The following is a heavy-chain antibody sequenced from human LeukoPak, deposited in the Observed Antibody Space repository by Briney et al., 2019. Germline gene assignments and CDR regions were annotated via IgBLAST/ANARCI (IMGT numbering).Heavy chain of an antibody. J-gene: IGHJ6*03. D-gene: IGHD3-16*01. CDR2: IIPIFGTA. V-gene: IGHV1-69*05. Sequence: ASVKVSCKASGGTFSSYAISWVRQAPGQGLEWMGGIIPIFGTANYAQKFQGRVAMTTDTPTNTAHMELRSLRYDDTAVYYCARVEVHPRRFYYYMDVWGKGTTVTISS. CDR3: ARVEVHPRRFYYYMDV. CDR1: GGTFSSYA.